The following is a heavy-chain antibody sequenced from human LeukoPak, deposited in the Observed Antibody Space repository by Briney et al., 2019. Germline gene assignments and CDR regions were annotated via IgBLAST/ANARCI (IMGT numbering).Heavy chain of an antibody. Sequence: SETLSLTCTVSGGSISSYYWSWLRQPPGKGLEWIGYIYYSGSTNYNPSLKSRVTISVDTSKNQFSLKLSSVTAADTAVYYCARAGSGIYSWDAFDIWGQGTMVTVSS. J-gene: IGHJ3*02. CDR2: IYYSGST. CDR3: ARAGSGIYSWDAFDI. D-gene: IGHD3-10*01. V-gene: IGHV4-59*01. CDR1: GGSISSYY.